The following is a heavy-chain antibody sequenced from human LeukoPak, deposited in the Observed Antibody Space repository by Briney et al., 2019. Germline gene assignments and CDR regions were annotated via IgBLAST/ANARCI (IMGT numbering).Heavy chain of an antibody. CDR2: ISYDGSNK. Sequence: GGSLRLSCAASGFTFSSYAIHWVRQAPGKGLEWVAVISYDGSNKYYADSVKGRFTISRDNSKNTLYLQMNSLRAEDTAVYYCARDLGSSSSWYRYYYYYYGMDVWGQGTTVTVSS. D-gene: IGHD6-13*01. J-gene: IGHJ6*02. CDR1: GFTFSSYA. V-gene: IGHV3-30-3*01. CDR3: ARDLGSSSSWYRYYYYYYGMDV.